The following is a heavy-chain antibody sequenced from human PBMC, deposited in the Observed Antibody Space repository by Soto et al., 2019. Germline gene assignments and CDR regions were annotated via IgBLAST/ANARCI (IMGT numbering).Heavy chain of an antibody. Sequence: SETLSLTCTVSGGSVSSYYWSWIRQPAGKGLEWIGRIYTSGSTNYNPSLKSRVTMSVDTSKNQFSLNLSSVTAAADTAVYYCARDRITLANDAFDIWGQGTMVTVSS. J-gene: IGHJ3*02. V-gene: IGHV4-4*07. CDR2: IYTSGST. CDR3: ARDRITLANDAFDI. CDR1: GGSVSSYY. D-gene: IGHD3-10*01.